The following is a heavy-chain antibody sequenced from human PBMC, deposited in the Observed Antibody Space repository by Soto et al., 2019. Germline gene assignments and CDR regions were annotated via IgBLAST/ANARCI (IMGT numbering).Heavy chain of an antibody. D-gene: IGHD2-15*01. J-gene: IGHJ4*02. CDR2: LFYSGST. CDR1: GISVSSNDYY. CDR3: AAFVVPASRNTDFDF. V-gene: IGHV4-39*01. Sequence: LSLTCTVSGISVSSNDYYWGWVRQSPGKGLDWIGNLFYSGSTFYNPSLRSRVTISADTSKNQFSLRLSSVTAADTAVYYCAAFVVPASRNTDFDFWGQGTLVTVSS.